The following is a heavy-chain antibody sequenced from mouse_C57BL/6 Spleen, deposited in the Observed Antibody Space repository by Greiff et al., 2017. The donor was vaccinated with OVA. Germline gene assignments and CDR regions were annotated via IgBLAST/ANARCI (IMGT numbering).Heavy chain of an antibody. Sequence: EVKLMESGGDLVKPGGSLKLSCAASGFTFSSYGMSWVRQTPDKRLEWVATISSGGSYTYYPDSVKGRFTISRDKAKNTLYLQMSSLKAEDTAMYYCARREKLGGSMDYWGQGTSVTVSS. D-gene: IGHD3-3*01. CDR3: ARREKLGGSMDY. CDR1: GFTFSSYG. J-gene: IGHJ4*01. CDR2: ISSGGSYT. V-gene: IGHV5-6*02.